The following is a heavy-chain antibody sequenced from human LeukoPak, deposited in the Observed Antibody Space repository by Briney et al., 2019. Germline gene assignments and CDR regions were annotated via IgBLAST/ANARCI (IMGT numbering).Heavy chain of an antibody. D-gene: IGHD2-21*01. CDR3: ARHYKPPRGRRILFLDWFDP. Sequence: ASETLSLTCAVYGGSFSGYYWSWIRQPPGKGLEWIGEINHSGSTNYNPSLKSRVTISVDTSKNQFSLKLSSVTAADTAVYYCARHYKPPRGRRILFLDWFDPWGQGTLVTVSS. V-gene: IGHV4-34*01. CDR2: INHSGST. CDR1: GGSFSGYY. J-gene: IGHJ5*02.